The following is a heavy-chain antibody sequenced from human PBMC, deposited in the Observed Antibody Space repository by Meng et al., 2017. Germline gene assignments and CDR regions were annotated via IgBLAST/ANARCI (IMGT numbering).Heavy chain of an antibody. D-gene: IGHD3-9*01. Sequence: ASVKVSCKASGYTFTRYGISWVRQARGQGLEWMGWISAYNGNTNYAQKLQGRVTMTTDTSRSTAYMELRSLRSDDTAVYYCARDGLRYFDWSNSPFDYWGQGTLVTVSS. V-gene: IGHV1-18*01. CDR3: ARDGLRYFDWSNSPFDY. CDR1: GYTFTRYG. CDR2: ISAYNGNT. J-gene: IGHJ4*02.